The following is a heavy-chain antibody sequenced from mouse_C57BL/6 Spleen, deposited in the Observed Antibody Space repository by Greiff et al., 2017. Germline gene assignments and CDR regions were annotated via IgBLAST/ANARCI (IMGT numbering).Heavy chain of an antibody. J-gene: IGHJ4*01. CDR1: GFTFSDFY. CDR2: SRNKANDYKT. Sequence: EVQGVESGGGLVQSGRSLRLSCATSGFTFSDFYMEWVRQAPGKGLEWIASSRNKANDYKTEYSASVKGRFIVSRDTSQSILYLQMNALRAEDTASYYCARDAPPDCSNDEVYAMDYWGQGTSVTVSS. V-gene: IGHV7-1*01. D-gene: IGHD2-12*01. CDR3: ARDAPPDCSNDEVYAMDY.